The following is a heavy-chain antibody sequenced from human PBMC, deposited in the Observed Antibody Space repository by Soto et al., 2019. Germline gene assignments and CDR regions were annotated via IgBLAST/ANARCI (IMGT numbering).Heavy chain of an antibody. V-gene: IGHV3-30*09. J-gene: IGHJ6*02. CDR2: ISSDGSDK. CDR3: ARDRQYGAGFIDV. CDR1: GFTFSSYA. D-gene: IGHD3-10*01. Sequence: QVQLVESGGGVVQPGRSLRLSCAASGFTFSSYAMHWVRQAPGKGLEWVAVISSDGSDKYYADSVKGRFAISRDNSKNTLYVQLNRMRAEDTVLYYCARDRQYGAGFIDVWGQGTTVTVSS.